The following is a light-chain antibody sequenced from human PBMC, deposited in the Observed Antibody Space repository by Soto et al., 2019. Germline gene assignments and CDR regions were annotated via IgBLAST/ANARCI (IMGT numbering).Light chain of an antibody. Sequence: QAVVPQPPSVSGAQGQRGTLSCTGSSSNIGAGYDVHWYQQLPGTAPKLPIYGNSNRPSGVPDRFAGSKSGTSASLAITGLEAEYEADYYCQSYASSLSGVVFVGGTKVTVL. V-gene: IGLV1-40*01. CDR3: QSYASSLSGVV. CDR1: SSNIGAGYD. CDR2: GNS. J-gene: IGLJ2*01.